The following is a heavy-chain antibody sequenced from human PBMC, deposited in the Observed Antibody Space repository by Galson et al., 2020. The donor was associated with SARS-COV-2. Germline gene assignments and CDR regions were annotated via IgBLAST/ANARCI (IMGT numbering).Heavy chain of an antibody. J-gene: IGHJ4*02. D-gene: IGHD3-9*01. Sequence: ASETLSLTCSVSGGFLSSTSYYWGWIRLSPGKGLEWIGSIYFNGRHNYNPSLKDRVTMSVDTSKNQFSLKLSSVTAADTAVYYCARLGDYYDILTGYYPFDYWGQGTLVTVSS. CDR3: ARLGDYYDILTGYYPFDY. CDR1: GGFLSSTSYY. V-gene: IGHV4-39*07. CDR2: IYFNGRH.